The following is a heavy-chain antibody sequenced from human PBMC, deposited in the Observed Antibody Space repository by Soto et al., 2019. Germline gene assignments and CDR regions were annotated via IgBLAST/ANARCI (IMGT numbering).Heavy chain of an antibody. CDR2: IWYDGSNK. J-gene: IGHJ3*02. Sequence: QVQLVESGGGVVQPGRSLRLSCAASGFTFSSYGMHWVRQAPGKGLEWVAVIWYDGSNKYYADSVKGRFTISRDNSKNTLYLQMNSLRAEDTAVYYCARDSYGGDEAFDIWGQGTMVTVSS. CDR3: ARDSYGGDEAFDI. CDR1: GFTFSSYG. D-gene: IGHD2-21*01. V-gene: IGHV3-33*01.